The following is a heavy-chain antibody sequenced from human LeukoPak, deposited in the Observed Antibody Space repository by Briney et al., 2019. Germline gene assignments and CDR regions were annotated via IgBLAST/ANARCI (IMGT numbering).Heavy chain of an antibody. CDR2: IRYDGSNK. Sequence: GGSLRLSCAASGFTFSSYGMHWVRQAPGKGLEWVAFIRYDGSNKYYADSVKGRFTISRDNSKNTLYLQMNSLRAEDTAVYYCARPYSSSWYGFDPWGQGTLVTVSS. CDR3: ARPYSSSWYGFDP. D-gene: IGHD6-13*01. CDR1: GFTFSSYG. V-gene: IGHV3-30*02. J-gene: IGHJ5*02.